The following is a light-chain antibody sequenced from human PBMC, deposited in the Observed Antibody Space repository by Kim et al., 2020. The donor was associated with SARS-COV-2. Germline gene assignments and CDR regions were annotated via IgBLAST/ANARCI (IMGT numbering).Light chain of an antibody. CDR2: GGS. CDR3: QQYNNWPLT. CDR1: QSIRND. J-gene: IGKJ4*01. Sequence: DTVMTQTPGTLSVSPGGRATLSCGASQSIRNDLAWYQQRPGQAPRLLVYGGSTRATGVPLRISGSGSGTHFTLIVSSLQPEDSGVYYCQQYNNWPLTFGGGTKLEI. V-gene: IGKV3-15*01.